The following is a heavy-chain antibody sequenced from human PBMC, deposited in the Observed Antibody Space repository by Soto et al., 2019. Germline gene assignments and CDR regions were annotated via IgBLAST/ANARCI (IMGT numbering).Heavy chain of an antibody. CDR3: ARDSAYCRSTSCYLSYYYYMDV. CDR1: GFTFSNHW. Sequence: EVQVVESGGGLVQPGGSLRLSCAASGFTFSNHWMTWVRQARGKGLEWVANIKQDGSEKYYVDSVKGRFTLSRDNAKNSLYLQMNSLRAEDTAVYYCARDSAYCRSTSCYLSYYYYMDVWGKGTTVTVSS. CDR2: IKQDGSEK. D-gene: IGHD2-2*01. J-gene: IGHJ6*03. V-gene: IGHV3-7*01.